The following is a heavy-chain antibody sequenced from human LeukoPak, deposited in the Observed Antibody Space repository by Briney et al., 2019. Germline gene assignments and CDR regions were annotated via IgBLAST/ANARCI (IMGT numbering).Heavy chain of an antibody. D-gene: IGHD3-22*01. V-gene: IGHV3-23*01. CDR1: GFTFSSYA. J-gene: IGHJ4*02. CDR2: ISGSGGST. Sequence: GGSLRLSCAASGFTFSSYAMSWVRQAPGKGLEWVSAISGSGGSTYYADSVKGRFTISRDNSKNTLYLQMNSLRAEDTAVYYCAKLPATSDSSGYYLPHFDYWGQGTLVTVSS. CDR3: AKLPATSDSSGYYLPHFDY.